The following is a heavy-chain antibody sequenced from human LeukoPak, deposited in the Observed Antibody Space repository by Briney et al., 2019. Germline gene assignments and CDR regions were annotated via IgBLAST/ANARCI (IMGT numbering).Heavy chain of an antibody. CDR2: IYYSEST. CDR3: ARDPEIAAAGIHYFDY. Sequence: SDTLSPTCTLSGGSISSSSYYWGWIRQPPGKGLERIGRIYYSESTYYNPSLKRRVPISVHTSNNQSSLKLSSMTAPDPAVYYCARDPEIAAAGIHYFDYWGQGTLVTVSS. D-gene: IGHD6-13*01. J-gene: IGHJ4*02. V-gene: IGHV4-39*07. CDR1: GGSISSSSYY.